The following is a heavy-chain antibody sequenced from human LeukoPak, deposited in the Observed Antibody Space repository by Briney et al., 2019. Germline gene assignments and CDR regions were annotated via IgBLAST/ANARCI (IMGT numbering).Heavy chain of an antibody. CDR3: ARLALGYCSGGTCPYYFDH. CDR1: GGSISNYY. Sequence: PSETLSHTCTVSGGSISNYYWSWIRQPPGKGLEWIAYGDYSGSTRYNPSLESRVTISVDTSKNQFSLKLTSVTAANSAVYYCARLALGYCSGGTCPYYFDHWGQGTLVTVSS. D-gene: IGHD2-15*01. J-gene: IGHJ4*02. V-gene: IGHV4-59*01. CDR2: GDYSGST.